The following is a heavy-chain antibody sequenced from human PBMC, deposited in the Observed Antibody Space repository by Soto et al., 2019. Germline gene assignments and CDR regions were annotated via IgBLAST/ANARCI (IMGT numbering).Heavy chain of an antibody. CDR2: IYDSGST. V-gene: IGHV4-59*01. Sequence: NPSETLYLTCTVSGGSTASDFCTWIRQPPGKGLEWIGYIYDSGSTNYNPSLKSRATISVDTSKNQFSLKLSSVTAADTAGYYCASTDRNWFDSLGQGPVVTVDS. CDR3: ASTDRNWFDS. J-gene: IGHJ5*01. CDR1: GGSTASDF.